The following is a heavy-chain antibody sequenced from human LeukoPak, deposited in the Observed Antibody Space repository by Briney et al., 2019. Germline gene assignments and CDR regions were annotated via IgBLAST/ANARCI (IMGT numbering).Heavy chain of an antibody. CDR2: INSDGSST. Sequence: QSGGSLRLSCAASGFTFSSYWMHWVRQAPGKGLVWVSRINSDGSSTICADSVKGRFTISRDNAKNTLYLQMNSLRAEDTAVYYCARGRYDILTGHYYFDYWGQGTLVTVSS. CDR3: ARGRYDILTGHYYFDY. V-gene: IGHV3-74*01. D-gene: IGHD3-9*01. CDR1: GFTFSSYW. J-gene: IGHJ4*02.